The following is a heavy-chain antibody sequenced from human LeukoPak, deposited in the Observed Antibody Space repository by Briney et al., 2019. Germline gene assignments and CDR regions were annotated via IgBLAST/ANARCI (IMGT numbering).Heavy chain of an antibody. V-gene: IGHV3-20*04. CDR2: INWNGGST. CDR3: AREGLTNYYDSSGYYYQHANWFDP. Sequence: GGSLRLSCAASGFAFNTYSMNWVRQAPGKGLEWVSGINWNGGSTGYADSVKGRFTISRDNAKNSLYLQMNSLRAEDTALYYCAREGLTNYYDSSGYYYQHANWFDPWGQGTLVTVSS. J-gene: IGHJ5*02. D-gene: IGHD3-22*01. CDR1: GFAFNTYS.